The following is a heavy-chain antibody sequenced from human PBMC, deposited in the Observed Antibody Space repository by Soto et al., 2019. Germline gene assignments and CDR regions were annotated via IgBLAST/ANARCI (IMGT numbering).Heavy chain of an antibody. CDR3: ARDTQRGYSGYFDS. J-gene: IGHJ4*02. CDR1: GGSLSSGGYY. Sequence: QVQLQESGPGLVKPSQTLSLSCTVSGGSLSSGGYYWSWIRQHPGKGLEWIGFIYYSGSPYYNPSLKSPVTISVHTSQNQFSLKLSSVTAADTAVFYCARDTQRGYSGYFDSWGQGTLVTVSS. D-gene: IGHD5-12*01. CDR2: IYYSGSP. V-gene: IGHV4-31*01.